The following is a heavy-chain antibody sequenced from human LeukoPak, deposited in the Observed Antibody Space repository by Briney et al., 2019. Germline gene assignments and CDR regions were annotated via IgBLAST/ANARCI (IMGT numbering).Heavy chain of an antibody. CDR1: GGSFSGYY. CDR2: INHSGST. J-gene: IGHJ6*02. CDR3: GSGSYYNPLGMDV. V-gene: IGHV4-34*01. D-gene: IGHD3-10*01. Sequence: SETLSLTCAVYGGSFSGYYWSWIRQPPGKGLEWIGEINHSGSTNYNPSLKSRVTISVDTSKNQSSLKLSSVTAADTAVYYCGSGSYYNPLGMDVWGQGTTVTVSS.